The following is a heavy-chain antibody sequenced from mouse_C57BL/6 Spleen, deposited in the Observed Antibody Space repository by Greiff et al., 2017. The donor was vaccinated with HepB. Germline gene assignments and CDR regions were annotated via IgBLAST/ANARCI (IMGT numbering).Heavy chain of an antibody. CDR2: INPSNGGT. CDR3: ARSDGYDGGYFDY. CDR1: GYTFTSYW. J-gene: IGHJ2*01. Sequence: QVQLKQPGTELVKPGASVKLSCKASGYTFTSYWMHWVKQRPGQGLEWIGNINPSNGGTNYNEKFKSKATLTVDKSSSTAYMQLSSLTSEDSAVYYCARSDGYDGGYFDYWGQGTTLTVSS. V-gene: IGHV1-53*01. D-gene: IGHD2-2*01.